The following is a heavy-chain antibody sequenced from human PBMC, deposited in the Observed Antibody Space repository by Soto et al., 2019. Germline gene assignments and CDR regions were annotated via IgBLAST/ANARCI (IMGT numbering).Heavy chain of an antibody. Sequence: GGSLRLSCAASGFTVSSNYMSWVRQAPGKGLEWVSVIYSGGSTYYADSVKGRFTISRDNSKNTLYLQMNSLRAEDTAVYYCARIDAGSGWHIDYWGQGTLVTVSS. CDR2: IYSGGST. J-gene: IGHJ4*02. CDR3: ARIDAGSGWHIDY. D-gene: IGHD6-19*01. V-gene: IGHV3-66*01. CDR1: GFTVSSNY.